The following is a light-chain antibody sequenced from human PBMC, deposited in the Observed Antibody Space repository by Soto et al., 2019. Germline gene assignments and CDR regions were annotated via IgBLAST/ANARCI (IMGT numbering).Light chain of an antibody. V-gene: IGKV1-5*01. CDR2: AAS. CDR1: QSISGW. Sequence: IHMTHSPSTLSASVGDIVTISFRASQSISGWLAWYQQKPGKAPKLLIFAASTLVRGVPSRFSGRGSGTEFTLTISSLQADDYATFYCQQYHTDWTFGQGTKVDIK. CDR3: QQYHTDWT. J-gene: IGKJ1*01.